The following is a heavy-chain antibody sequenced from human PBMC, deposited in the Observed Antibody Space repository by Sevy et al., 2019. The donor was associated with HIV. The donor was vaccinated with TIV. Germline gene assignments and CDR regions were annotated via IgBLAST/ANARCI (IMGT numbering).Heavy chain of an antibody. CDR3: ARGPPDGSYDYFDY. V-gene: IGHV3-21*06. Sequence: GGSLRLSCAASAFTFSSYNMNWVRQAPGKGLEWVSCISGSSNYIYYAESLKGQFIISRDNAKNTLYLQMNSLRADDTAVYYCARGPPDGSYDYFDYWGQGTLVTVSS. D-gene: IGHD1-26*01. CDR2: ISGSSNYI. J-gene: IGHJ4*02. CDR1: AFTFSSYN.